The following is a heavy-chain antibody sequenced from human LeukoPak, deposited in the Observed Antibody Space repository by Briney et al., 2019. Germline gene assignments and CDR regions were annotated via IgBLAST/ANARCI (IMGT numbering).Heavy chain of an antibody. J-gene: IGHJ4*02. CDR2: ISGSGGST. D-gene: IGHD6-19*01. CDR3: AKSPLLVAVAGPDY. CDR1: GFTFSSYA. V-gene: IGHV3-23*01. Sequence: RGSLRLSCAASGFTFSSYAMSWVRQAPGKGLEWVSAISGSGGSTYYADSVKGRFTISRDNSKNTLYLQMNSLRAEDTAVYYCAKSPLLVAVAGPDYWGQGTLVTVSS.